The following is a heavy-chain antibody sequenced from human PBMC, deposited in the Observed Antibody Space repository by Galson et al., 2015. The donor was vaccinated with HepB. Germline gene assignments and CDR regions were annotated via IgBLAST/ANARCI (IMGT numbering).Heavy chain of an antibody. Sequence: CAISGDSVSSNSAAWNWIRQSPSRGLEWLGRTYYRSKWYNDYAVSVKSRITINPDTSKNQFSLQLNSVTPEDTAVYYCARADSSSWNKNRVGFDYWGQGTLVTVSS. V-gene: IGHV6-1*01. CDR1: GDSVSSNSAA. CDR3: ARADSSSWNKNRVGFDY. D-gene: IGHD6-13*01. CDR2: TYYRSKWYN. J-gene: IGHJ4*02.